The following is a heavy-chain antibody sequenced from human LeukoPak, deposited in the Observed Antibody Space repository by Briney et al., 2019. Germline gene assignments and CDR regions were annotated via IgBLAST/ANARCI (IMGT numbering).Heavy chain of an antibody. J-gene: IGHJ3*02. CDR1: GYPFTGYY. V-gene: IGHV1-2*02. D-gene: IGHD2-15*01. CDR2: INPNSGGT. Sequence: ASVKVSCKASGYPFTGYYIHWVRQAPGQGLEWMGWINPNSGGTNYAQKLQGRVTMTTHTSTTTAYMELRSLRSDDTAVYYCARDGRCSGGSCYSEAFDIWGQGTMVTVSS. CDR3: ARDGRCSGGSCYSEAFDI.